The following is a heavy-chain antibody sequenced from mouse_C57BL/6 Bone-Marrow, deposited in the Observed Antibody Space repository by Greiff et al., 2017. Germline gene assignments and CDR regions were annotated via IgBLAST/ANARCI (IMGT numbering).Heavy chain of an antibody. CDR1: GYTFTSYW. CDR3: ARSVWDWYFDV. Sequence: VQLQQPGAELVKPGASVKLSCKASGYTFTSYWMHWVKQRPGQGLEWIGMIHPNSGSTNYNEKFKSKATLTVDKSSSTAYMQLSSLTSEDSAVYYCARSVWDWYFDVWGTGTTVTVSS. J-gene: IGHJ1*03. D-gene: IGHD4-1*01. V-gene: IGHV1-64*01. CDR2: IHPNSGST.